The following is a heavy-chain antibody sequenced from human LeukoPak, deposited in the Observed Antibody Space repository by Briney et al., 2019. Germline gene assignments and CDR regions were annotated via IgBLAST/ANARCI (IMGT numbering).Heavy chain of an antibody. D-gene: IGHD4-11*01. V-gene: IGHV4-59*01. CDR1: GGSISSYY. J-gene: IGHJ5*02. CDR3: ARDHDYSNWFDP. CDR2: IYYSGST. Sequence: SETLSLTCTVSGGSISSYYWSWIRQPPGKGLEWIGYIYYSGSTNYNPSLKSRVTISVDTSKNQFSLKLSSVTAADTAVYYCARDHDYSNWFDPWGQGTLVTVSS.